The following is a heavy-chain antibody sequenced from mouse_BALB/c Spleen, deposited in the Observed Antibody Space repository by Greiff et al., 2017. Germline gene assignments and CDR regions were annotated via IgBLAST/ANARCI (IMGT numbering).Heavy chain of an antibody. Sequence: EVKLVESGGGLVQPGGSRKLSCAASGFTFSSFGMHWVRQAPEKGLEWVAYISSGSSTIYYADTVKGRFTISRDNPKNTLFLQMTSLRSEDTAMYYCARAYDDGYYPWFAYWGQGTLVTVSA. J-gene: IGHJ3*01. CDR2: ISSGSSTI. CDR3: ARAYDDGYYPWFAY. D-gene: IGHD2-3*01. CDR1: GFTFSSFG. V-gene: IGHV5-17*02.